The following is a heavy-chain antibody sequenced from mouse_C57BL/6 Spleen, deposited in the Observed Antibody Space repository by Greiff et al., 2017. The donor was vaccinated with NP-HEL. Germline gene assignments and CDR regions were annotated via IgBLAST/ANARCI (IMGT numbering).Heavy chain of an antibody. CDR2: ISGGGGNT. D-gene: IGHD2-4*01. CDR3: ARLDYDGPFDY. V-gene: IGHV5-9*01. Sequence: DVKLVESGGGLVKPGGSLKLSCAASGFTFSSYTMSWVRQTPEKRLEWVATISGGGGNTYYPDSVKGRFTISRDNAKNTLYLQMSSLRSEDTALYYCARLDYDGPFDYWGQGTTRTVSS. CDR1: GFTFSSYT. J-gene: IGHJ2*01.